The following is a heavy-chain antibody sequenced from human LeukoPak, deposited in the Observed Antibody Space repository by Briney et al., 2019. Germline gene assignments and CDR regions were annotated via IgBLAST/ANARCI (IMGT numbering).Heavy chain of an antibody. CDR2: ISGSAGSA. Sequence: GGSLRLSCAASGFTFSNYAMSWVRQAPGKGLEWGSGISGSAGSAYYADSVKGRFTISRDNSKNTLYLQMNSLTDDDTAVYYCAKKWGVGTTTLDYFDYWGQGTLVTVSS. CDR3: AKKWGVGTTTLDYFDY. J-gene: IGHJ4*02. V-gene: IGHV3-23*01. D-gene: IGHD1-26*01. CDR1: GFTFSNYA.